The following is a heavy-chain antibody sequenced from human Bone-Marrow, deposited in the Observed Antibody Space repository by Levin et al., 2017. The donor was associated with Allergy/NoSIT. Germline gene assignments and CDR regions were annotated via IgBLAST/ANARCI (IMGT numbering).Heavy chain of an antibody. Sequence: ASVKVSCKASGGTFSSYAISWVRQAPGQGLEWMGGIIPIFGTANYAQKFQGRVTITADKSTSTAYMELSSLRSEDTAVYYCAILAYCGGDCYSVSDYWGQGTLVTVSS. D-gene: IGHD2-21*02. CDR2: IIPIFGTA. V-gene: IGHV1-69*06. CDR3: AILAYCGGDCYSVSDY. CDR1: GGTFSSYA. J-gene: IGHJ4*02.